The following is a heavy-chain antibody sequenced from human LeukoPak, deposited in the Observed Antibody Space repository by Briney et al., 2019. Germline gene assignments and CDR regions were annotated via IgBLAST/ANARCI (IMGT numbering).Heavy chain of an antibody. CDR2: IYYSGST. CDR1: GGSISSGGYY. CDR3: ATGRNGVVPAPILGVGPWYNYHYMDV. Sequence: PSQTLSLTCTVSGGSISSGGYYWSWIRQHPGKGLEWIGYIYYSGSTNYNPSLKSRVTMSVDTSKNQFSLMVSSVTAADTAVYYCATGRNGVVPAPILGVGPWYNYHYMDVWGKGTTVTVSS. V-gene: IGHV4-31*03. J-gene: IGHJ6*03. D-gene: IGHD2-2*02.